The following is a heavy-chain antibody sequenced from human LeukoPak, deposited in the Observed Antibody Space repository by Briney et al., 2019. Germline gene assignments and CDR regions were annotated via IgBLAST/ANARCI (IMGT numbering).Heavy chain of an antibody. CDR1: GGSISSSSFY. CDR2: IYYSGST. V-gene: IGHV4-39*07. D-gene: IGHD6-19*01. CDR3: ARDNSGWYPEYFHH. Sequence: PSETLSLTCTVSGGSISSSSFYWGWIRQPPGKGLEWIGSIYYSGSTYYNPSLKSRVTISVDTSKNQFSLKLTSVTAADTAVYYCARDNSGWYPEYFHHWGQGTLVTVSS. J-gene: IGHJ1*01.